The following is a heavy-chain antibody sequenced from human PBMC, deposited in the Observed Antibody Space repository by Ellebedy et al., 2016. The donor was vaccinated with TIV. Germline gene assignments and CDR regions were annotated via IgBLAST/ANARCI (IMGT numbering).Heavy chain of an antibody. V-gene: IGHV3-23*01. Sequence: GGSLRLXXAASGFTFSSYAMSWVRQAPGKGLEWVSGVSGSGGSTYYADSVKGRFTISRDNSKNTLYLQMNTLRAEDTAVYYCAKDLGDSARQPIDYWGQGTLVTVSA. CDR1: GFTFSSYA. CDR3: AKDLGDSARQPIDY. CDR2: VSGSGGST. J-gene: IGHJ4*02. D-gene: IGHD2-21*01.